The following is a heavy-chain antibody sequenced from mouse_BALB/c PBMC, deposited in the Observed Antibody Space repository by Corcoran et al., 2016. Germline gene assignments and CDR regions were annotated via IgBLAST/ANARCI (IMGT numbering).Heavy chain of an antibody. V-gene: IGHV9-4*02. CDR1: GYTFTTAG. Sequence: QIQLVQSGPELKKPGETVRISCKASGYTFTTAGMQWVQKMPGKGLKWIGWINTHSGVPKYAEDFKGRFAFSLATSASTAYLQISNLKNEDTATYFCARDGNPYYFDYWGQGTTLTVSS. CDR3: ARDGNPYYFDY. J-gene: IGHJ2*01. CDR2: INTHSGVP. D-gene: IGHD2-1*01.